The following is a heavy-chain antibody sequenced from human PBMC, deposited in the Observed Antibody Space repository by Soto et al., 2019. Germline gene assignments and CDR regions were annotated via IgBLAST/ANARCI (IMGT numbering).Heavy chain of an antibody. CDR1: GFSLSTSGVG. CDR3: AHSGCTSCYLWDY. CDR2: IYWGDDK. V-gene: IGHV2-5*02. J-gene: IGHJ4*01. Sequence: QITLKESGPTLVKPTQTLTLTCTFSGFSLSTSGVGVGWIRQPPGKALEWLALIYWGDDKRYSPSLKSRPTITEDTTKTQVVVTVTNMDPVNTATYYCAHSGCTSCYLWDYWGHGTLVTVSS. D-gene: IGHD2-2*01.